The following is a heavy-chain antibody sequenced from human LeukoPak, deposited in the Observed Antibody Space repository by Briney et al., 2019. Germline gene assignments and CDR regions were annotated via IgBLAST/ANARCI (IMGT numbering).Heavy chain of an antibody. CDR1: GFTFSSYG. D-gene: IGHD1-26*01. CDR3: AKVDTHSLTQGGYDY. Sequence: PGRSLRLSCAASGFTFSSYGMHWVRQAPGKGLEWVAVISYDGSNKYYADSVKGRFTISRDNSKNTLYLQMNSLRAEDTAVYYCAKVDTHSLTQGGYDYWGQGTLVTVSS. CDR2: ISYDGSNK. J-gene: IGHJ4*02. V-gene: IGHV3-30*18.